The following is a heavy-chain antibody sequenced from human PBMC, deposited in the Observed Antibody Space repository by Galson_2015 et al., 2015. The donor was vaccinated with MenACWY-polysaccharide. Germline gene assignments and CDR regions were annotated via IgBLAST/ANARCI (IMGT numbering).Heavy chain of an antibody. J-gene: IGHJ3*02. D-gene: IGHD1-1*01. CDR2: IYPGDSDT. Sequence: QAGAEVKKPGESLQISCTGSGSSFGTFWIGWVRQMPGKGLEWMGIIYPGDSDTRYSPSFKGQAIISADKSTNTAYLQCRSLKASDTAMYYCTRYRAADGTIDAVEIWGQGTMFTVSS. V-gene: IGHV5-51*01. CDR1: GSSFGTFW. CDR3: TRYRAADGTIDAVEI.